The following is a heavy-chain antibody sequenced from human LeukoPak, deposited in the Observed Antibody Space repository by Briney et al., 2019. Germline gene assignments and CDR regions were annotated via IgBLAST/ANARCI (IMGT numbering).Heavy chain of an antibody. Sequence: PGGSPRLSCAASGFTFSSYSMSWVRQAPGKGLEWVAAISGSGGSTYCADSVKGRFTISRDNSKNTLYLQMNTLRAEDTAVYYCGKPLPSNVPPWAFDIWGQGTMVTVSS. D-gene: IGHD4-11*01. CDR1: GFTFSSYS. CDR3: GKPLPSNVPPWAFDI. J-gene: IGHJ3*02. CDR2: ISGSGGST. V-gene: IGHV3-23*01.